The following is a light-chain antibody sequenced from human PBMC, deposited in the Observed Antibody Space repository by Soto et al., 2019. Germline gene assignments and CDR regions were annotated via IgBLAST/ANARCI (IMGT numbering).Light chain of an antibody. CDR1: SSDVGAYNY. CDR3: SSYADSISVL. CDR2: EVT. Sequence: QPALTQPPSASGSPGQSVTISCTGTSSDVGAYNYVSWYQQHPGKAPKLMNYEVTKRPSGVPDRFSGSKSGNSASLTVSGLQAEDEADYYCSSYADSISVLFGGGTKLTVL. J-gene: IGLJ3*02. V-gene: IGLV2-8*01.